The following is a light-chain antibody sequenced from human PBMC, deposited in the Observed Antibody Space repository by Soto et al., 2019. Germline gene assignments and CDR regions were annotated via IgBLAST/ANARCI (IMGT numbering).Light chain of an antibody. CDR1: QSVSSSF. Sequence: EIVLTQSPGTLSLSPGERATLSCRASQSVSSSFLAWYQQKPGQAPRLLIYGASIRATGIPDRFSGSGSGTDVTLTISRVEPEDFAVYYCQQYCSSPLTFGQGTKVEIK. CDR2: GAS. CDR3: QQYCSSPLT. V-gene: IGKV3-20*01. J-gene: IGKJ1*01.